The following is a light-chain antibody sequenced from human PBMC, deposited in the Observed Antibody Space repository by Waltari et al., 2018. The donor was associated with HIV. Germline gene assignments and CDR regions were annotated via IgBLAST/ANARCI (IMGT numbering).Light chain of an antibody. J-gene: IGLJ2*01. CDR2: DVS. CDR1: NSYNH. Sequence: QSALTQPASVSGSPGQSITISCTGTNSYNHVSWYHHHPGKAPKLLIYDVSERPSGVSNRFSGSKSGNTASLTISGLQAEDEADDYCCSYAGSSTLVFGGGTKLTVL. CDR3: CSYAGSSTLV. V-gene: IGLV2-23*02.